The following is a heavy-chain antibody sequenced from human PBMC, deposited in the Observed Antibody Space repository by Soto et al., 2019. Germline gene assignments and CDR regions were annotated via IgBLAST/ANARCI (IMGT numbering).Heavy chain of an antibody. D-gene: IGHD5-12*01. V-gene: IGHV1-2*04. J-gene: IGHJ5*02. Sequence: QVQLVQSGAEVTKPGASVKVSCKASGYTFTGYYMHWVRQAPGQGLEWMGWINPNSGGTNYAQKLQGWVTITRDTSISTAYMELSRLRSDDTAVYYCARDSSPQNSGYDLWGQGTLVTVSS. CDR3: ARDSSPQNSGYDL. CDR1: GYTFTGYY. CDR2: INPNSGGT.